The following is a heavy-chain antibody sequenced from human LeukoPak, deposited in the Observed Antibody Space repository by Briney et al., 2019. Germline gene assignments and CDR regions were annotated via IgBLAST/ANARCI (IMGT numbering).Heavy chain of an antibody. D-gene: IGHD3-10*01. CDR1: GGSISSAAYY. Sequence: KPSETLSLTCTVSGGSISSAAYYWGWIRQPPGKGLEWIGSIYHSGSTYYNPSLKSRVTISVDTSKNQFSLKLSSVTAADTAVYYCARYHSRSHEGWIDPWGQGALVTVSS. V-gene: IGHV4-39*07. CDR3: ARYHSRSHEGWIDP. CDR2: IYHSGST. J-gene: IGHJ5*02.